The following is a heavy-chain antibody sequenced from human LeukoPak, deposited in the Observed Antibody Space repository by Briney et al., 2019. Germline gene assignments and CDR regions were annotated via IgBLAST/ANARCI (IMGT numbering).Heavy chain of an antibody. CDR1: GGSISSGDRY. J-gene: IGHJ4*02. D-gene: IGHD5-18*01. CDR2: IYSTGNT. CDR3: ARDSYSYGYGGLDY. V-gene: IGHV4-30-4*01. Sequence: PSQTLSLTCTVSGGSISSGDRYWSWLRQSPGTGLEWIGYIYSTGNTYYNPSLKSRVIISVDTSKNQFSLELNSVTAADTAVYYCARDSYSYGYGGLDYWGQGILVTVSS.